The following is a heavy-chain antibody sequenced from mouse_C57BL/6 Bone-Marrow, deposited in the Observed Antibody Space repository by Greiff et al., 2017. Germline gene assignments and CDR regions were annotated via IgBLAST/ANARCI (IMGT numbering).Heavy chain of an antibody. V-gene: IGHV5-9*01. CDR3: ARPPDYYGSPFDV. CDR2: ISGGGGNT. D-gene: IGHD1-1*01. Sequence: EVHLVESGGGLVKPGGSLKLSCAASGFTFSSYTMSWVRQTPEKRLEWVATISGGGGNTYYPDSVKGRFTISRDNAKNTLYLQMSSLRSEDTALYYCARPPDYYGSPFDVWGTGTTVTVSS. J-gene: IGHJ1*03. CDR1: GFTFSSYT.